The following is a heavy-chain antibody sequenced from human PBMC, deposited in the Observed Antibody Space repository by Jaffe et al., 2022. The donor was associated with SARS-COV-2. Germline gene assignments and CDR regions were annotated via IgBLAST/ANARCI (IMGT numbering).Heavy chain of an antibody. Sequence: QVQLVQSGAEVKKPGSSVKVSCKASGGTFSSYAISWVRQAPGQGLEWMGGIIPIFGTANYAQKFQGRVTITADESTSTAYMELSSLRSEDTAVYYCARVGVLRYFDWPHTPASFDYYYYYMDVWGKGTTVTVSS. CDR3: ARVGVLRYFDWPHTPASFDYYYYYMDV. CDR1: GGTFSSYA. D-gene: IGHD3-9*01. V-gene: IGHV1-69*01. CDR2: IIPIFGTA. J-gene: IGHJ6*03.